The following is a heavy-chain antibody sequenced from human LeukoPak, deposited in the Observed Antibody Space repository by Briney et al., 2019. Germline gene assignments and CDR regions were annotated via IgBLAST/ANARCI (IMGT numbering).Heavy chain of an antibody. J-gene: IGHJ4*02. D-gene: IGHD3-22*01. CDR1: GYTFTGYD. CDR3: AILKGSRGYHFDY. V-gene: IGHV1-8*01. CDR2: MNPNSGNT. Sequence: ASVKVSCKASGYTFTGYDINWVRQATGQGLEWMGWMNPNSGNTGYAQKFQGRVTMTRNTSISTAYMELSSLRSEDTAVYYCAILKGSRGYHFDYWGQGTLVTVSS.